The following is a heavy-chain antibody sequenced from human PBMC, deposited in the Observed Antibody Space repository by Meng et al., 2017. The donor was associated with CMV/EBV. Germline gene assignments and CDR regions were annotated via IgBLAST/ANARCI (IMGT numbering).Heavy chain of an antibody. CDR1: GFTFSSYA. J-gene: IGHJ6*02. CDR3: ARDPPSAWDIVVVVAAPTYGMDV. D-gene: IGHD2-15*01. V-gene: IGHV3-30*04. Sequence: GGSLRLSCAASGFTFSSYAMHWVRQAPGKGLGWVAVISYDGSNKYYADSVKGRFTISRDNSKNTLYLQMNSLRAEDTAVYYCARDPPSAWDIVVVVAAPTYGMDVWGQGTTVTVSS. CDR2: ISYDGSNK.